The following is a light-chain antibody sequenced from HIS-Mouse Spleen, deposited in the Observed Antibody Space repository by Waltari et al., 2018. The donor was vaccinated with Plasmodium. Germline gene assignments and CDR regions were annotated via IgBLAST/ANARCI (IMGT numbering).Light chain of an antibody. CDR2: QDS. CDR3: QAWDSSTVV. CDR1: NLGDKY. V-gene: IGLV3-1*01. J-gene: IGLJ2*01. Sequence: SYELTQPPSVSVSPGQTASITCSGGNLGDKYACWYQQKPGLSPGLVIYQDSKRPSGIPERFSGSNSGNTATLTISGTQAMDEADYYCQAWDSSTVVFGGGTKLTVL.